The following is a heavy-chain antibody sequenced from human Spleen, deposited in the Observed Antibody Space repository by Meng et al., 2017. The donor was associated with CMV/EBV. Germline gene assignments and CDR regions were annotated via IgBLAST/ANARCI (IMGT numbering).Heavy chain of an antibody. CDR1: GFTFSSYA. Sequence: GESLKISCAASGFTFSSYAMHWVRQAPGKGLEYVSAISSNGGSTYYADSVKGRFTISRDNSKNTLYLQMGSLRAEDMAVYYCARDYFTIFGVVITHETFDYWGQGTLVTVSS. D-gene: IGHD3-3*01. J-gene: IGHJ4*02. V-gene: IGHV3-64*02. CDR2: ISSNGGST. CDR3: ARDYFTIFGVVITHETFDY.